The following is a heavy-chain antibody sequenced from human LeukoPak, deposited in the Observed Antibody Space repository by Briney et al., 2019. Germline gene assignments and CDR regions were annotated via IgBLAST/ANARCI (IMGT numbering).Heavy chain of an antibody. CDR1: GGSISCYY. D-gene: IGHD4-4*01. V-gene: IGHV4-59*01. CDR3: AVGTTVTTPDY. CDR2: IYYSGST. J-gene: IGHJ4*02. Sequence: SETLSLTCTVSGGSISCYYWSWIRQPPGKGLEWIGYIYYSGSTNYNPSLKSRVTISVDTSKNQFSLKLSSVTAADTAVYYCAVGTTVTTPDYWGQGTLVTVSS.